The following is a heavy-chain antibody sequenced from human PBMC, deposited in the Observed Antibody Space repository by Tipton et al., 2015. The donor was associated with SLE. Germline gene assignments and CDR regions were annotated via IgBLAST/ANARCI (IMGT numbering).Heavy chain of an antibody. J-gene: IGHJ4*02. V-gene: IGHV1-2*02. CDR3: AKGSRRSVPLTYSYH. CDR2: LNPNTGDT. CDR1: GYIFTAYY. D-gene: IGHD2-2*01. Sequence: QLVQSGAEVKKPGTSVKVSCKASGYIFTAYYMQWVRQVPGQGLEWMGWLNPNTGDTNYAQKFQGRVTMTGDTSTSTAYMELRSLRSDDTAFYYCAKGSRRSVPLTYSYHWGQGTLVTVSS.